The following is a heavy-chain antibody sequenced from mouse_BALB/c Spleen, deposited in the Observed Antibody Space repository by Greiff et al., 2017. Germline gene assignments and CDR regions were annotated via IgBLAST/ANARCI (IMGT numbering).Heavy chain of an antibody. CDR1: GFTFTDYY. CDR2: IRNKANGYTT. J-gene: IGHJ3*01. D-gene: IGHD1-1*01. CDR3: ARDDYYYGSAWFAY. Sequence: DVMLVESGGGLVQPGGSLRLSCATSGFTFTDYYMSWVRQPPGKALEWLGFIRNKANGYTTEYSASVKGRFTISRDNSQSILYLQMNTLRAEDSATYYCARDDYYYGSAWFAYWGQGTLVTVSA. V-gene: IGHV7-3*02.